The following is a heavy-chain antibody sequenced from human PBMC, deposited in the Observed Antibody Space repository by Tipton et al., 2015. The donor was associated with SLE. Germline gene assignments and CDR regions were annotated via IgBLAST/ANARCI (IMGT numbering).Heavy chain of an antibody. Sequence: GSLRLSCAASGFSVSTSYMTWVRQAPGKGLEWISFIYSGGSTNYADSVKARFTISRDYSKNTLFLQMNSLGAGDTAVYYCAGCKGDSCYSMAFDIWGQGTMVTVSS. J-gene: IGHJ3*02. CDR1: GFSVSTSY. CDR3: AGCKGDSCYSMAFDI. D-gene: IGHD2-15*01. CDR2: IYSGGST. V-gene: IGHV3-66*01.